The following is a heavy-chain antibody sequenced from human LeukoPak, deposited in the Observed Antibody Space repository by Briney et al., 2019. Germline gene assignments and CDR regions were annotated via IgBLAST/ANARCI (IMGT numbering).Heavy chain of an antibody. V-gene: IGHV3-23*01. CDR2: ITGSGSGI. CDR3: AKWGDYDVLTGYYVSDY. Sequence: GGSLRLSCAASGFTFSNYAMSWVRQAPGKWLEWVSAITGSGSGIYYADSMKSRFTISRDNSKNTLYLQINSLRAEDTAVYYCAKWGDYDVLTGYYVSDYWGQGTLVTVSS. CDR1: GFTFSNYA. D-gene: IGHD3-9*01. J-gene: IGHJ4*02.